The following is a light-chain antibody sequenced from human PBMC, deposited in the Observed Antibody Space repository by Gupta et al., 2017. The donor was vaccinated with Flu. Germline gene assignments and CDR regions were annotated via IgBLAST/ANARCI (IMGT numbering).Light chain of an antibody. CDR2: GAS. CDR1: QSVSNSY. Sequence: TLSLSPGERATLSCRASQSVSNSYLAWYQQKPGQAPRLLIYGASSRATGIPDRFSGSGSGTDFTLTISRLDPEDFAVYYCQQYGNSPPYSFGHGTKVEIK. CDR3: QQYGNSPPYS. V-gene: IGKV3-20*01. J-gene: IGKJ2*03.